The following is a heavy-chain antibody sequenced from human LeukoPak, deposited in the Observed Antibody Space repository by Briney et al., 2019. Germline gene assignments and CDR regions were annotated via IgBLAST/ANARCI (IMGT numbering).Heavy chain of an antibody. V-gene: IGHV4-4*07. D-gene: IGHD3-22*01. CDR1: GGSISSYY. CDR2: IYTSGTT. J-gene: IGHJ3*02. CDR3: ARVGYYYDSSGYPDAFDI. Sequence: PSETLSLTCTVSGGSISSYYWSWIRQPAGKGLEWIGRIYTSGTTHYNPSLKSRVTMSVDTSKNQFSPKLSSVTAADTAVYYCARVGYYYDSSGYPDAFDIWGQGTMVTVSS.